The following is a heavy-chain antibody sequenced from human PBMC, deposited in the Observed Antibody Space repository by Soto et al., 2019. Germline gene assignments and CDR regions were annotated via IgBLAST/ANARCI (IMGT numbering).Heavy chain of an antibody. CDR1: GFSFSNYV. D-gene: IGHD2-2*02. Sequence: EVQLLESGGGLVQPGGSLRLSCAASGFSFSNYVMSWVRQAPGKGLEWVSGITGRGFSTYYADSVKGRFTISRDNSKKEVYLRMNSLRAEDTAVYYCAKESGLQYQLLYNFDYWGQGTLVTVSS. CDR2: ITGRGFST. J-gene: IGHJ4*02. CDR3: AKESGLQYQLLYNFDY. V-gene: IGHV3-23*01.